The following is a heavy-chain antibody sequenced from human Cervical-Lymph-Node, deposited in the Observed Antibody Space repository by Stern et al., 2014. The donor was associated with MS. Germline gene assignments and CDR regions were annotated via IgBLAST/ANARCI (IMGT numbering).Heavy chain of an antibody. J-gene: IGHJ3*01. CDR3: AKDGEIEGDAFDV. D-gene: IGHD2/OR15-2a*01. CDR2: SSVSGSST. Sequence: VQLVQSGGGLVQPGGSLRLSCAASGFTFSDHALTWVRQAPGQGLEWVSASSVSGSSTYYAGSVTGRFTISRDNSKNTMFLQMSRLRVEDTATYFCAKDGEIEGDAFDVWGQGTLVTVSS. V-gene: IGHV3-23*04. CDR1: GFTFSDHA.